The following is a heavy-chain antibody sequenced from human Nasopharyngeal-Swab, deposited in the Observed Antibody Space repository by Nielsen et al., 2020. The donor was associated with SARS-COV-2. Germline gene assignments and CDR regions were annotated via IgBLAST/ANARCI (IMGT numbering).Heavy chain of an antibody. D-gene: IGHD2-2*01. V-gene: IGHV1-69*02. CDR3: ATSSGYIVVVPAAIRRYYGMDV. Sequence: WVRQAPGQGLEWMGRIIPILGIANYAQKLQGRVTITADKSTSTAYMELSSLRSEDTAVYYCATSSGYIVVVPAAIRRYYGMDVWGQGTTVTVSS. J-gene: IGHJ6*02. CDR2: IIPILGIA.